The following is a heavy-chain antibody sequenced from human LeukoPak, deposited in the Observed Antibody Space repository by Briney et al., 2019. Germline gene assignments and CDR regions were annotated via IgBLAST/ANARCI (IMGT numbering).Heavy chain of an antibody. J-gene: IGHJ4*02. V-gene: IGHV1-2*02. D-gene: IGHD1-7*01. CDR1: GYTFTGYY. CDR2: INPNSGGT. Sequence: ASVKVSCKASGYTFTGYYMHWVRQAPGQGLEWMGWINPNSGGTNYAQKFQGRVTMARDTSISTAYMELSRLRSDDTAVYYCARDRNWNYPFDYWGQGTLVTVSS. CDR3: ARDRNWNYPFDY.